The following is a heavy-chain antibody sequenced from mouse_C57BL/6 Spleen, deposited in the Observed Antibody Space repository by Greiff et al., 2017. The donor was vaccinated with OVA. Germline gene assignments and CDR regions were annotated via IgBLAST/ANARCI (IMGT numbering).Heavy chain of an antibody. CDR3: ARDWAHYYGRDY. Sequence: QVQLQQSGAELARPGASVKMSCKASGYTFTSYTMHWVKQRPGQGLEWIGYINPSSGYTKYNQKFKDKATLTADKSSSTAYMQLSSLTSEDSAVYYCARDWAHYYGRDYWGRGTTLTVSS. J-gene: IGHJ2*01. CDR1: GYTFTSYT. CDR2: INPSSGYT. D-gene: IGHD1-1*01. V-gene: IGHV1-4*01.